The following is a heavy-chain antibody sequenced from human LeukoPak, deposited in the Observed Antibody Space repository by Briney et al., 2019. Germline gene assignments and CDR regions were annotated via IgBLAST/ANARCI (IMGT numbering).Heavy chain of an antibody. CDR1: GFTFSSYA. J-gene: IGHJ4*02. V-gene: IGHV3-30*01. CDR3: ARDLLGGDPWAVFDY. CDR2: ISYDGSKK. Sequence: PGGSLRLSCAASGFTFSSYAMHWVRQAPGKGLEWVAVISYDGSKKYYADSVKGRFTISRDNSKNTLYLQMNSLRAEDTAVYYCARDLLGGDPWAVFDYWGQGTLVTVSS. D-gene: IGHD2-21*01.